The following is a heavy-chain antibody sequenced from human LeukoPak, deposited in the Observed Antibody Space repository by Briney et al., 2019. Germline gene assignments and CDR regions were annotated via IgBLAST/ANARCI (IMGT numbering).Heavy chain of an antibody. CDR1: GFTFSSYT. CDR2: FSRSGPYI. Sequence: GGSLRLSCAASGFTFSSYTMNWVRQAPGKGLEWVSSFSRSGPYIYYADSVKGRFTISRDNAKNSLYLQMNSLRAEGTAVYYCARGSIAAQYWGQGTLVTVSS. J-gene: IGHJ4*02. V-gene: IGHV3-21*01. CDR3: ARGSIAAQY. D-gene: IGHD6-6*01.